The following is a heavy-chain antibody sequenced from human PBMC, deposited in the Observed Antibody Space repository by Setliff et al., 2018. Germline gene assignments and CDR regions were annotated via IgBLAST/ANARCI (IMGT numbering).Heavy chain of an antibody. V-gene: IGHV3-21*01. Sequence: PGGSLRLSCAASGFTFSSYSMNWVRQAPGKGLEWVSPISSSSSYIYYADSVKGRFTISRDNAKNSLYLQMNSLRAEDTAVYYCARVGGPLWYLDYMDVWGKGTTVTVSS. D-gene: IGHD3-10*01. CDR3: ARVGGPLWYLDYMDV. CDR2: ISSSSSYI. J-gene: IGHJ6*03. CDR1: GFTFSSYS.